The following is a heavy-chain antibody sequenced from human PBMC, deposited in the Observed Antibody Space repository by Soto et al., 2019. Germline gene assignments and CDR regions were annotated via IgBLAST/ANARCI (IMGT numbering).Heavy chain of an antibody. CDR2: INSDGSST. CDR1: GFTFSSYW. Sequence: GGSLSLSCAASGFTFSSYWMHWVRQAPGKGLVWVSRINSDGSSTSYADSVKGRFTISRDNAKNTLYLQMNSLRAEDTAVYYCARDLYGSGSYYGYYYYGMDVWGQGTTVTVSS. D-gene: IGHD3-10*01. V-gene: IGHV3-74*01. J-gene: IGHJ6*02. CDR3: ARDLYGSGSYYGYYYYGMDV.